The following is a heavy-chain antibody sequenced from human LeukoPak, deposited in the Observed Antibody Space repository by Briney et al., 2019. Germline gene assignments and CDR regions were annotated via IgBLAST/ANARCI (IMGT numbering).Heavy chain of an antibody. CDR3: AKDWYRYSYGYTVDY. CDR2: IWYDGSNK. CDR1: GFTFSSYG. V-gene: IGHV3-33*06. J-gene: IGHJ4*02. Sequence: PGGSLRLSCEASGFTFSSYGMHWVRQPPTKGLEWVAVIWYDGSNKYYADSVKGRFTISRDNSKNTLYLQMNSLRAEDTAVYYCAKDWYRYSYGYTVDYWGQGTLVTVSS. D-gene: IGHD5-18*01.